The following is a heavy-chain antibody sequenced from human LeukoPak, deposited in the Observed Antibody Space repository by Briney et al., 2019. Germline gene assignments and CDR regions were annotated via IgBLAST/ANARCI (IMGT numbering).Heavy chain of an antibody. J-gene: IGHJ4*02. D-gene: IGHD3-10*01. Sequence: SETLSLTCTVSGGSISSSSYYWGWIRQPPGKGLEWIGGIYYDGSTYYNPSLKSRVTLFVDTSENQFSLKLSSVTAADTAVYYCARAGTMVRGGIITLDHWGQGTLVTVSS. V-gene: IGHV4-39*07. CDR1: GGSISSSSYY. CDR3: ARAGTMVRGGIITLDH. CDR2: IYYDGST.